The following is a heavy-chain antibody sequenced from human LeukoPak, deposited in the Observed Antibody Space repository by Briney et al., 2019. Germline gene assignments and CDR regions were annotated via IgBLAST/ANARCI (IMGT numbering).Heavy chain of an antibody. D-gene: IGHD2-8*01. J-gene: IGHJ3*02. CDR3: AKDSFSHNGIFDALDI. V-gene: IGHV3-23*01. CDR1: GFTFSNYA. CDR2: LNPV. Sequence: GGSLRLSCAAFGFTFSNYAMTWVRQAPGKGLEWVSSLNPVYYADSVKGRFTISRDDSKNTLFLQMNSLRAEDTAIYYCAKDSFSHNGIFDALDIWGQGTMVTVSS.